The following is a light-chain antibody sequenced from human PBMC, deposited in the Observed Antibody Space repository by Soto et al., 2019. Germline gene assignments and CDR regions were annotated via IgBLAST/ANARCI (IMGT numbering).Light chain of an antibody. V-gene: IGKV1-5*01. CDR2: DAS. Sequence: DIQMTQSPSTLSAHVGDRVTITCRASQSITNWVAWYQQKPGKAPKLLIYDASNLESGVPSRFSGGGSGTDFTLTVSSLQPDDFATSYCQQYNNYSPTFGQGTKVEV. CDR1: QSITNW. CDR3: QQYNNYSPT. J-gene: IGKJ1*01.